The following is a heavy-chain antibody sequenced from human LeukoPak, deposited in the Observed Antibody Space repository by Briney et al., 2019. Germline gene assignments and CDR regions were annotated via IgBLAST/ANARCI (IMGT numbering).Heavy chain of an antibody. D-gene: IGHD1-1*01. CDR1: GYAFTGYY. V-gene: IGHV1-2*02. J-gene: IGHJ6*02. Sequence: GASVKVSCKASGYAFTGYYMHWVRQAPGQGLEWMGWINPNSGGTNYAQKFQGRVTMTRDTSISTAYMELSRLRSDDTAVYYCASPTGTTSVYYYYYGMDVWGQGTTVTVSS. CDR3: ASPTGTTSVYYYYYGMDV. CDR2: INPNSGGT.